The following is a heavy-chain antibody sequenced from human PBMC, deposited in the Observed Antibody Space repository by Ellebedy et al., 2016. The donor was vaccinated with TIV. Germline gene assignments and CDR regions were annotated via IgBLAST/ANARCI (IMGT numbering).Heavy chain of an antibody. J-gene: IGHJ3*02. CDR3: ARLAGATCQCAFDI. CDR1: GFIISGDW. Sequence: GESLKISCAASGFIISGDWMSWVRQAPGKGLEWVAHINPDGSAEYYVDSVKGRFTISRDNAKNSLYLQMNSLRAEDTAVYYCARLAGATCQCAFDIWGQGTMVTVSS. CDR2: INPDGSAE. D-gene: IGHD2-15*01. V-gene: IGHV3-7*01.